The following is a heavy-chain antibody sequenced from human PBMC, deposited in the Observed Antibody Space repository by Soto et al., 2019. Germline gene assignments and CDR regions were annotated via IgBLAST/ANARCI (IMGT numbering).Heavy chain of an antibody. V-gene: IGHV3-30*18. J-gene: IGHJ1*01. Sequence: GGSLRLSCAASGFTFSGYGMDWVRQAPGKGLEWVALISYDGSNEYYADSVKGRFTISRDNSKNTLYLQMNSLRPEDTAVYYCTKTRAPSYCRSAGRDEYFQHWGQGTLVTLSS. D-gene: IGHD2-2*01. CDR2: ISYDGSNE. CDR3: TKTRAPSYCRSAGRDEYFQH. CDR1: GFTFSGYG.